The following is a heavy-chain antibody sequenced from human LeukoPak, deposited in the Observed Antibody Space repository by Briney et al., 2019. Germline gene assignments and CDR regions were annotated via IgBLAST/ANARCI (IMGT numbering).Heavy chain of an antibody. Sequence: ASVKVSCKASGYTFTSYYMHWVRQAPGQGLEWMGIINPSGGSTSYAQKFQGRVTMTRDTSTSTVYMELSSLRSEDTAVYYCAREASSGYYFDRLMVWDYWGQGTLVIVSS. CDR1: GYTFTSYY. D-gene: IGHD3-22*01. J-gene: IGHJ4*02. V-gene: IGHV1-46*01. CDR2: INPSGGST. CDR3: AREASSGYYFDRLMVWDY.